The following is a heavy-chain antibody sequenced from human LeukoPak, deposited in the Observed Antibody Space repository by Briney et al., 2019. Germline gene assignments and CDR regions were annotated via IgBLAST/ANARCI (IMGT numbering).Heavy chain of an antibody. CDR2: INHSGST. V-gene: IGHV4-34*01. CDR1: GGSFSGYY. Sequence: PSETLSLTCAVYGGSFSGYYWSWIRQPPGKGLEWIGEINHSGSTNYNPSLKGRVTISVDTSKNQFSLKLSSVTAADTAVYYCARDFRHGIAAAGTSYYGMDVWGQGTTVTVSS. J-gene: IGHJ6*02. CDR3: ARDFRHGIAAAGTSYYGMDV. D-gene: IGHD6-13*01.